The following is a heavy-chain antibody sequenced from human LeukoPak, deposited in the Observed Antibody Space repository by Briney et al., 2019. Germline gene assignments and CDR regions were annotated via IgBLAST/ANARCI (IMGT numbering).Heavy chain of an antibody. CDR3: ARVVVAALDY. CDR1: GFTFSSYS. Sequence: PGGSLRLSCAASGFTFSSYSMNWVRQAPGKGLEWVSVIYSGGSTYYADSVKGRFTISRDNSKNTLYLQMNSLRAEDTAVYYCARVVVAALDYWGQGTLVTVSS. J-gene: IGHJ4*02. CDR2: IYSGGST. V-gene: IGHV3-53*01. D-gene: IGHD2-15*01.